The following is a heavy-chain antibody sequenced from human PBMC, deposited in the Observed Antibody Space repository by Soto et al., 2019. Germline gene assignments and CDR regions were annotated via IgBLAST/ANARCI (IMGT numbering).Heavy chain of an antibody. CDR2: IIPLFGTP. CDR1: VGAISVNR. CDR3: ARAWPRGTMIVVDSENCAMDV. D-gene: IGHD3-22*01. Sequence: GAPVKVCWEGCVGAISVNRFSRVRQAPRQRLEWMGGIIPLFGTPDYAQRFQGRVTITADESTTTVYMELSSLRSEDTAMYYCARAWPRGTMIVVDSENCAMDVWGQGTTVTVSS. V-gene: IGHV1-69*13. J-gene: IGHJ6*02.